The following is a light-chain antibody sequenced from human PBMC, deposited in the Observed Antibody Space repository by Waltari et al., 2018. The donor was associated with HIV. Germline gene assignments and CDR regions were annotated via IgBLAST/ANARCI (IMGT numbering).Light chain of an antibody. CDR2: DVS. J-gene: IGLJ2*01. V-gene: IGLV3-21*02. CDR1: NIGSQS. Sequence: SYVLTQSPSVSVAPGQTARITCGGHNIGSQSVHWYQQKPGQAPVLVVFDVSDRPSGIPERFSGYNSENTATLTISRVEVGDEADYSCQVWYSVTDHCVFGAGTKLTVL. CDR3: QVWYSVTDHCV.